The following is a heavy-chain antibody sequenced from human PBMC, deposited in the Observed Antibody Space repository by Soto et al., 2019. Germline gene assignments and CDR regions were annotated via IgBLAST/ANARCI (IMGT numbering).Heavy chain of an antibody. D-gene: IGHD1-26*01. V-gene: IGHV4-59*01. Sequence: SETLSLTCTVSGGSISSYYWSWIRQPPGKGLEWIGYIYYSGSTNYNPSPKSRVTISVDTSKNQLSLKLSSVTAADTAVYYCASTGRNYYYGMDVWGQGTTVTVS. CDR3: ASTGRNYYYGMDV. CDR1: GGSISSYY. CDR2: IYYSGST. J-gene: IGHJ6*02.